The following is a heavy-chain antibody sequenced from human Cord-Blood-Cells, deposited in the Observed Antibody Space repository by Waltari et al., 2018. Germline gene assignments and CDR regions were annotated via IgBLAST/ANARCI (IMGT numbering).Heavy chain of an antibody. CDR1: GFTFSSYG. D-gene: IGHD3-16*01. Sequence: QVQLVESGGGVVQPGRSLSLSCAASGFTFSSYGMHWVRQAPGKGLEWVAVIWYDGSNKYYADSVKGRFTISRDNSKNTLYLQMNSLRAEDTAVYYCARDRFGTFFDYWGQGTLVTVSS. J-gene: IGHJ4*02. V-gene: IGHV3-33*01. CDR3: ARDRFGTFFDY. CDR2: IWYDGSNK.